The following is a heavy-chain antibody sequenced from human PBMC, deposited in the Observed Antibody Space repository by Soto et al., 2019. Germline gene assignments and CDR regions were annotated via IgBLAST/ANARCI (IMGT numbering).Heavy chain of an antibody. D-gene: IGHD3-22*01. CDR3: AKDLTYYYDSSGYPDAFDI. Sequence: GGSLRLSCAASGFTFSSYGMHWVRQAPGKGLEWVAVISYDGSNKYYADSVKGRFTISRDNSKNTLYLQMNSLRAEDTAVYYCAKDLTYYYDSSGYPDAFDIWGQGTMVTVSS. CDR1: GFTFSSYG. V-gene: IGHV3-30*18. CDR2: ISYDGSNK. J-gene: IGHJ3*02.